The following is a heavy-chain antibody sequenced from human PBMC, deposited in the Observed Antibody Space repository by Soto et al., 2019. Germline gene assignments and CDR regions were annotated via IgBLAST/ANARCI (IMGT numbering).Heavy chain of an antibody. J-gene: IGHJ4*02. CDR2: ISGSGGTT. V-gene: IGHV3-23*01. CDR1: GFTFSSYA. Sequence: EVQLLESGGGLVQPGGSLRLSCAASGFTFSSYAMSWVRQAPGKGLEWVSGISGSGGTTHYADSVKGRFTISRDNSKNTLSLQMNVLRAADTAVYYCAKDRGSSSWFYYFDYWGQGTLITVSS. CDR3: AKDRGSSSWFYYFDY. D-gene: IGHD6-13*01.